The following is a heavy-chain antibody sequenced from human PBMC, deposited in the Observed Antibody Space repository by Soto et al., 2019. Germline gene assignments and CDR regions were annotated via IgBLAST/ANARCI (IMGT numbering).Heavy chain of an antibody. D-gene: IGHD5-18*01. Sequence: GGSLRLSCAASGFTFSSYAMSWVRQAPGKGLEWGSAISGSGGSTYYADSVKGRFTISRYYAKNTLYLQMNSLRAEDTAVYYCAKSAAGGYSYGIDYWGQGTLVTVSS. CDR2: ISGSGGST. J-gene: IGHJ4*02. V-gene: IGHV3-23*01. CDR3: AKSAAGGYSYGIDY. CDR1: GFTFSSYA.